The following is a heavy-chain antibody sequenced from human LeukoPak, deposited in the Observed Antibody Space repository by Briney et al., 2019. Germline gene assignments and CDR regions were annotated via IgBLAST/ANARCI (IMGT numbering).Heavy chain of an antibody. V-gene: IGHV3-21*01. CDR1: GFTFSSLR. D-gene: IGHD3-9*01. J-gene: IGHJ6*03. CDR2: ISPGSGYI. CDR3: AAYPHYDVLTGYSGAFYYYMDV. Sequence: GGSLRLSCTVSGFTFSSLRMNWVRQTPGKGLEWVSSISPGSGYIYYADSVKGRFTISRDDARNSLFLQMSSLRAEDPAVYYCAAYPHYDVLTGYSGAFYYYMDVWGKGITVTVSS.